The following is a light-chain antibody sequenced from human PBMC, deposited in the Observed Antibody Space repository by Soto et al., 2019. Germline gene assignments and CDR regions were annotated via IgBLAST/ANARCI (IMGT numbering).Light chain of an antibody. CDR1: SGHNSYA. CDR2: VNSDGSH. V-gene: IGLV4-69*01. Sequence: QSVLTQPPSASASLGASVKLTCTLSSGHNSYAIAWHQQQPEKGPRYLMKVNSDGSHSKGDGIPDRFSGSSSGAERYLTISSLQSEDEADYYCQTWSTDIRVFGGGTKVTVL. J-gene: IGLJ3*02. CDR3: QTWSTDIRV.